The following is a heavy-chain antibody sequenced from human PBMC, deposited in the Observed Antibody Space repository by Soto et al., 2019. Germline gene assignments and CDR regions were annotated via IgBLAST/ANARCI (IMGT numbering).Heavy chain of an antibody. V-gene: IGHV1-3*01. CDR3: ATGVIWIGYFTVDS. CDR1: GYTFSSYA. CDR2: IHAGNGNT. J-gene: IGHJ4*02. Sequence: ASVKVSCKASGYTFSSYAIHWVRQAPGQGLEWMGWIHAGNGNTKYSQNFQGRVTISRDTSTGTAYMTLSSLASDDTAVYYCATGVIWIGYFTVDSWGQGTRVTVSS. D-gene: IGHD3-3*01.